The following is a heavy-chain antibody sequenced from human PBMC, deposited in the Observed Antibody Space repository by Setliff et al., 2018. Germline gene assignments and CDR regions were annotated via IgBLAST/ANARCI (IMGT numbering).Heavy chain of an antibody. J-gene: IGHJ3*02. CDR2: ISAYNGNT. V-gene: IGHV7-4-1*02. CDR3: AREGDYDYVWGSYRSSDAFDI. D-gene: IGHD3-16*02. Sequence: ASVKVSCKASGYTFTSYGISWVRQAPGQGLEWMGWISAYNGNTNYAQGFTGRFVFSLDTSVSTAYLQISSLKAEDTAVYYCAREGDYDYVWGSYRSSDAFDIWGQGTMVTVSS. CDR1: GYTFTSYG.